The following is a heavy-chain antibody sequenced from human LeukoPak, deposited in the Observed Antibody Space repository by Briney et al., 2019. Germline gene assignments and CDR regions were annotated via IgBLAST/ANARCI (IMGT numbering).Heavy chain of an antibody. Sequence: GGSLRLSCVASGFFFSNYDMNWVRQVPGKGMEWVSYITTGSSTIQYADSVKGRFTVSRDNAKNSVYLQMNNLRAEDTAVYYCARDASNWKRWTHFDWWGKGTLVSVSS. CDR3: ARDASNWKRWTHFDW. V-gene: IGHV3-48*04. D-gene: IGHD1-20*01. CDR2: ITTGSSTI. J-gene: IGHJ4*02. CDR1: GFFFSNYD.